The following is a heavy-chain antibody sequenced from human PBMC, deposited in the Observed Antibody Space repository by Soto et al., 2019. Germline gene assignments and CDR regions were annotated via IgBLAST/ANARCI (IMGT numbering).Heavy chain of an antibody. CDR1: GFSLNTGGVG. Sequence: QITLRESGPTLVTPTRTLTLTCTFSGFSLNTGGVGVAWIRQPPGAALEWLTLIYWDDEKRYNPSLKNRLTITKDTSKNQVVLTMTNVDPVDTATYYCAHLGGVAASYFDFWGQGTLVTVSS. CDR3: AHLGGVAASYFDF. CDR2: IYWDDEK. V-gene: IGHV2-5*02. D-gene: IGHD6-25*01. J-gene: IGHJ4*02.